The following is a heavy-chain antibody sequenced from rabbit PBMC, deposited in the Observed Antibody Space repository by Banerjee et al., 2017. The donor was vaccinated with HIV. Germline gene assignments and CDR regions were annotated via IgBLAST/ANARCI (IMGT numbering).Heavy chain of an antibody. CDR3: ARDLAGVIGWNFGW. CDR2: IDNGDGST. J-gene: IGHJ4*01. CDR1: GFSFSSYW. Sequence: QLEESGGDLVKPGASLTLTCTASGFSFSSYWICWVRQAPGKGPEWIACIDNGDGSTYYASWVNGRFSISRSTSLNTVTLQMTSLTAADTTTYFCARDLAGVIGWNFGWWGQGTLVTVS. V-gene: IGHV1S47*01. D-gene: IGHD4-1*01.